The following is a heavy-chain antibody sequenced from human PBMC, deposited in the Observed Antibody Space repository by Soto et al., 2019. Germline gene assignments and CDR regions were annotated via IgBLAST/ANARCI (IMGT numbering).Heavy chain of an antibody. CDR1: GGTSSSYT. V-gene: IGHV1-69*02. Sequence: SVKVSCKASGGTSSSYTISWVRQAPGQGLEWMGRIIPILGIANYAQKFQGRVTITADKSTSTAYMELSSLRSDDTAVYYCARGPRAIWSGPKRPNDAFDIWGQGTMVTVSS. CDR3: ARGPRAIWSGPKRPNDAFDI. J-gene: IGHJ3*02. D-gene: IGHD3-3*01. CDR2: IIPILGIA.